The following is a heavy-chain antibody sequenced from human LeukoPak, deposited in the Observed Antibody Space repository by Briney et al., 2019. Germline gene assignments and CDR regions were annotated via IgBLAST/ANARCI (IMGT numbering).Heavy chain of an antibody. D-gene: IGHD3-9*01. V-gene: IGHV3-53*01. CDR3: AMGQGTHRLVIPPIDY. CDR2: IYSGGST. CDR1: GFTVSSNY. J-gene: IGHJ4*02. Sequence: GGSLRLSCAASGFTVSSNYMSWVRQAPGKGLEWVSVIYSGGSTYYADSVKGRFTISRDNSKNTLYLQMNSLRAEDTAVYYCAMGQGTHRLVIPPIDYWGQGTLVTVSS.